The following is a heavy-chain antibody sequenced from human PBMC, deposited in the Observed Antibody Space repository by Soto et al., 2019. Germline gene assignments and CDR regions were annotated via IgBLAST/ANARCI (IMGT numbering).Heavy chain of an antibody. CDR2: LSPSGIST. J-gene: IGHJ4*02. CDR3: GRGQYYYDTTGYYYIHY. V-gene: IGHV1-46*03. D-gene: IGHD3-22*01. Sequence: QVQLVQSGAEVEKPGASVKVSCKTSGYTFTSYYMHWVRQAPGQGLEWMGRLSPSGISTTYAQKFQDRVTLTRDTATTTLYMELSSLRSEDPAVYYCGRGQYYYDTTGYYYIHYCGQGTLVTVSS. CDR1: GYTFTSYY.